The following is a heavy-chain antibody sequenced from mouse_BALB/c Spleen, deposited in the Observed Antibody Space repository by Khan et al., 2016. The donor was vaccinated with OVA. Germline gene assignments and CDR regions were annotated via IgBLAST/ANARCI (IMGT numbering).Heavy chain of an antibody. CDR2: ISYSGST. J-gene: IGHJ3*01. CDR1: GYSITSDYA. V-gene: IGHV3-2*02. Sequence: VQLKESGPGLVKPSQSLSLTCTVTGYSITSDYAWNWIRQFPGNRLEWMDYISYSGSTTYNPSLKSRISITRDTSKNQFFLQLNSVTTEDTATYYCARWFTYWGQGTLVTVSA. CDR3: ARWFTY.